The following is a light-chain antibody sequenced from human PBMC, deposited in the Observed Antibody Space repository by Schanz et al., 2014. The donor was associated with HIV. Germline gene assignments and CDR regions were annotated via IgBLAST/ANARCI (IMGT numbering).Light chain of an antibody. CDR3: QQYVTSTRIT. Sequence: EDVLTQSPGTLSLSPGERATLSCRVSETINSRYLAWYQQKPGQAPRLLIYGASNRATGIPDRFSGSGSGTDFTLTISRLEPEDSAVYYCQQYVTSTRITFGGGTKGEIK. CDR2: GAS. J-gene: IGKJ4*01. CDR1: ETINSRY. V-gene: IGKV3-20*01.